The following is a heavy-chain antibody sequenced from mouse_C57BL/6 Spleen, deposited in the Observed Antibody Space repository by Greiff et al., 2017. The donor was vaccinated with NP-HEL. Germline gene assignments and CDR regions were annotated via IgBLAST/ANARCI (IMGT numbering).Heavy chain of an antibody. CDR3: ARDGGRQLRRQGFAY. Sequence: EVKLMESEGGLVQPGSSMKLSCTASGFTFSDYYMAWVRQVPEKGLEWVANINYDGSSTYYLDSLKSRFIISRDNAKNILYLQMSSLKSEDTATYYCARDGGRQLRRQGFAYWGQGTLVTVSA. V-gene: IGHV5-16*01. CDR1: GFTFSDYY. CDR2: INYDGSST. D-gene: IGHD3-2*02. J-gene: IGHJ3*01.